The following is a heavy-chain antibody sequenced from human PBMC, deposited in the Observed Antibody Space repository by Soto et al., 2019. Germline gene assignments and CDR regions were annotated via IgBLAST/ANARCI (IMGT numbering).Heavy chain of an antibody. D-gene: IGHD3-10*01. CDR2: IYSGGST. V-gene: IGHV3-53*01. Sequence: GGSLRLSCAASGFTVSSNYMSWVRQAPGKGLEWVSVIYSGGSTYYADSVKGRFTISRDNSKNTLYLQMNSLRAEATAVYYCARLRAARGGMDVWGQGTTVTVSS. CDR1: GFTVSSNY. CDR3: ARLRAARGGMDV. J-gene: IGHJ6*02.